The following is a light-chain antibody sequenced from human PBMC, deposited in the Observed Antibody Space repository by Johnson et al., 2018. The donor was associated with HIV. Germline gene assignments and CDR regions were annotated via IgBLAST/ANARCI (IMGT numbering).Light chain of an antibody. V-gene: IGLV1-51*02. CDR2: ENN. Sequence: QSVLTQPPSVSAAPGQKVTVSCSGSSSNIGTNYVSWYQHLPGTAPKLLIYENNKRPSGIPDRFSGSKSGTSATLGITGLQTGDEADYYCGTWDSSLSAHYVFGTGTEVTVL. CDR3: GTWDSSLSAHYV. CDR1: SSNIGTNY. J-gene: IGLJ1*01.